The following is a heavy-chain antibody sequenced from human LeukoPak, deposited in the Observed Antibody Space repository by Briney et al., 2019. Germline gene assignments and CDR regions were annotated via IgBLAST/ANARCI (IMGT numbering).Heavy chain of an antibody. V-gene: IGHV3-30-3*01. J-gene: IGHJ4*02. CDR3: ERPFDY. CDR2: ISYDGSNK. CDR1: GFTFSSYA. Sequence: QPGGSLRLSCAASGFTFSSYAMHWVRQAPGKGLEWVAVISYDGSNKYYADSVKGRFTISRDNSKNTLYLQMNSLRAEDTAVYYCERPFDYWGQGTLVTVSS.